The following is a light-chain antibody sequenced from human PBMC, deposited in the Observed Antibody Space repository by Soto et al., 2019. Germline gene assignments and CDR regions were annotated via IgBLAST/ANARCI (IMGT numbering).Light chain of an antibody. CDR3: AAWDVSLNDVV. J-gene: IGLJ2*01. CDR1: SSNIGSNA. Sequence: QSLLTQPPSASGTPGQRVTISCSGSSSNIGSNAVYWYQQLPGTAPTLLIYSNNQRPSGVPDRFSGSKSGTSASLAISGLQSEDEADYYCAAWDVSLNDVVFGGGTKLTVL. V-gene: IGLV1-44*01. CDR2: SNN.